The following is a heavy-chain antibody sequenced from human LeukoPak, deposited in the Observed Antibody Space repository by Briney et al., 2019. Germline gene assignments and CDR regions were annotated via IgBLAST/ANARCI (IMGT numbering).Heavy chain of an antibody. CDR1: GGSFRSRNYL. CDR3: AREVNIQADSDAFDI. Sequence: TSETLSLTCTVSGGSFRSRNYLWSWIRQTPGEGLEWIGYISSSGSAYYNPSLKSRVTISIDTSNSQFSLRLRSVTAADTAVYYCAREVNIQADSDAFDIWGPGTTVTVSS. D-gene: IGHD1/OR15-1a*01. J-gene: IGHJ3*02. CDR2: ISSSGSA. V-gene: IGHV4-30-4*08.